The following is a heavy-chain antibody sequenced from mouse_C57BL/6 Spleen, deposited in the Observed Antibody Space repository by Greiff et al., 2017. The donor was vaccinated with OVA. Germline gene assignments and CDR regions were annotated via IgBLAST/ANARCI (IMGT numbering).Heavy chain of an antibody. V-gene: IGHV1-55*01. CDR3: ARYYYGSSYWYFGV. CDR1: GYTFTSYW. Sequence: QVQLQQPGAELVKPGASVKMSCKASGYTFTSYWITWVKQRPGQGLEWIGDIYPGSGSTNYNEKFKSKATLTVDTSSSTAYMQLSSLTSEDAAVYYCARYYYGSSYWYFGVWGTGTTVTVSS. J-gene: IGHJ1*03. D-gene: IGHD1-1*01. CDR2: IYPGSGST.